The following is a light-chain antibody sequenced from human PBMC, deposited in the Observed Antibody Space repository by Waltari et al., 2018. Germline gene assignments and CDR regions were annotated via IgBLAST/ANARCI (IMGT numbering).Light chain of an antibody. CDR3: QQYYDIPVT. CDR2: WAS. J-gene: IGKJ2*01. V-gene: IGKV4-1*01. CDR1: QSVLYNTDNKNY. Sequence: VLTQSPDSLPVSPGEEATLPSPSSQSVLYNTDNKNYLAWYQQKPGQSPKLLIYWASTREAGVPDRFSGSGSGTDFTLTISGLQADDAAIYFCQQYYDIPVTFGQGTRLEIK.